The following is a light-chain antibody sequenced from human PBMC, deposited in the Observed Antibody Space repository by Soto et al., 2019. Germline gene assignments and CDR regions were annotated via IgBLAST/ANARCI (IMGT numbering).Light chain of an antibody. CDR1: QSVNIN. V-gene: IGKV3-15*01. CDR2: RAS. Sequence: IVLTQSTATLSVSPGETATLSCRASQSVNINLAWYHQKPGQAPRLLIHRASIRATGIPDRISGSGSGTEFTLTISSLQSEDFAVYYCQQYNNGPETFGQGTKVEI. CDR3: QQYNNGPET. J-gene: IGKJ1*01.